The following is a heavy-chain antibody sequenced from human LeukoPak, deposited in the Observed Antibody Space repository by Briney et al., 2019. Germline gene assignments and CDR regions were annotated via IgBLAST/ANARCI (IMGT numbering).Heavy chain of an antibody. V-gene: IGHV5-10-1*01. CDR1: GYSLTSYW. CDR2: IDPSDSYT. CDR3: ARHGVYSGYDPIWGLAAANY. Sequence: GESLRISCKGSGYSLTSYWISWVRQVPGKGLEWMGRIDPSDSYTNYSPSFQGHVTISADKSISTAYLQWSSLKASDTAMYYCARHGVYSGYDPIWGLAAANYWGQGTLVTVSS. D-gene: IGHD5-12*01. J-gene: IGHJ4*02.